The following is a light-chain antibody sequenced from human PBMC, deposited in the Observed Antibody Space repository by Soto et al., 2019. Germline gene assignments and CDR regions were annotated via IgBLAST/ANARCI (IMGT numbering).Light chain of an antibody. CDR2: WAS. CDR3: QQYYSTPLT. J-gene: IGKJ4*01. Sequence: DIVMTQSPDSLAVSLGERATINCKSSQSVLYSSNNKNYLAWYQQKPGQPPKLLIYWASTRESGVPDRFSGSLSGTDFTLTISSLQAEDVAVYYCQQYYSTPLTFGGGTKVEIK. V-gene: IGKV4-1*01. CDR1: QSVLYSSNNKNY.